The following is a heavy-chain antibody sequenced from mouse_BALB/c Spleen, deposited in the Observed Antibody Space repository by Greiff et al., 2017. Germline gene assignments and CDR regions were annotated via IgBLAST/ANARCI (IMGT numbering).Heavy chain of an antibody. CDR1: GYTFTSYW. V-gene: IGHV1-5*01. J-gene: IGHJ4*01. Sequence: EVQLQQSGTVLARPGASVKMSCKASGYTFTSYWMHWVKQRPGQGLEWIGAIYPGNSDTSYNQKFKGKAKLTAVTSTSTAYMELSSLTNEDSAVYYCTREDYGNYYAMDYWGQGTSGTVSS. CDR3: TREDYGNYYAMDY. D-gene: IGHD2-1*01. CDR2: IYPGNSDT.